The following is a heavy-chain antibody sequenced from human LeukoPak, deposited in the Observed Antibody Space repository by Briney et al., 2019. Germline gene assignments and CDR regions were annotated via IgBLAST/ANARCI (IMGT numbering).Heavy chain of an antibody. D-gene: IGHD5/OR15-5a*01. J-gene: IGHJ5*02. Sequence: PGGSLRLSCVASGFTFSNYAMHWVRQAPGKGLECVSAITTNGGSTFYANSVKGRFTISRDNSKNTLYLQMGSLRAEDMAVYFCARGTSVVGWLDPWGQGTLVTVSS. CDR3: ARGTSVVGWLDP. CDR1: GFTFSNYA. V-gene: IGHV3-64*01. CDR2: ITTNGGST.